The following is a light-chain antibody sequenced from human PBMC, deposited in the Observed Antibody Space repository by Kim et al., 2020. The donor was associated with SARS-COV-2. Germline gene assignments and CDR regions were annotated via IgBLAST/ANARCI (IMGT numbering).Light chain of an antibody. CDR1: SSYVGGYSY. CDR3: SSYTSSSTRV. V-gene: IGLV2-14*03. CDR2: DVS. J-gene: IGLJ3*02. Sequence: GPAITSSCTGTSSYVGGYSYVSGYQQHPGKAPNLMIYDVSNRPSGVANRFSGSKSGNTASLTISGLQAEDEADYYCSSYTSSSTRVFGGGTQLTVL.